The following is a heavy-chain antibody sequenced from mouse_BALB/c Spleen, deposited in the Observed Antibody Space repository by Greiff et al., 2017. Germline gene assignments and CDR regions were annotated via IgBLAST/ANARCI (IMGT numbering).Heavy chain of an antibody. J-gene: IGHJ4*01. V-gene: IGHV14-4*02. CDR2: IDPENGDT. CDR1: GFNIKDYY. CDR3: ADYYGSSYYAMDY. D-gene: IGHD1-1*01. Sequence: EVQLQQSGAELVRSGASVKLSCTASGFNIKDYYMHWVKQRPEQGLEWIGWIDPENGDTEYAPKFQGKATMTADTSSNTAYLQLSSLTSEDTAVYYCADYYGSSYYAMDYWGQGTSVTVSS.